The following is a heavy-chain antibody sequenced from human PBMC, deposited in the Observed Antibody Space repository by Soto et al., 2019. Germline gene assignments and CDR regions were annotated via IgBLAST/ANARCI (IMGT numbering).Heavy chain of an antibody. CDR1: GGSISSYD. CDR3: ARVRAAADYNWFDP. V-gene: IGHV4-59*01. Sequence: PSETLSLTCTVSGGSISSYDWSWIRQPPGKGLEWIGYIYYSGSTNYNPSLKSRVTISVDTSKNQFSLKLSSVTAADTAVYYCARVRAAADYNWFDPWGQGTLVTVSS. CDR2: IYYSGST. D-gene: IGHD6-13*01. J-gene: IGHJ5*02.